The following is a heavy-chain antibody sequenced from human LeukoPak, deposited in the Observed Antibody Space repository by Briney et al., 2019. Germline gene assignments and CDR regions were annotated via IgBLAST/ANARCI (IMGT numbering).Heavy chain of an antibody. CDR2: INTDGSST. CDR3: VRGSAAAKNAFDV. Sequence: GGSLRLSCAASGFTFSSYGMHWVRQAPGKGLVWVSRINTDGSSTNYATSVKGRFTMSRDNAKNTLYLQMSSLTAEDTAVYYCVRGSAAAKNAFDVWGQGTMVSVSS. V-gene: IGHV3-74*01. CDR1: GFTFSSYG. J-gene: IGHJ3*01. D-gene: IGHD6-13*01.